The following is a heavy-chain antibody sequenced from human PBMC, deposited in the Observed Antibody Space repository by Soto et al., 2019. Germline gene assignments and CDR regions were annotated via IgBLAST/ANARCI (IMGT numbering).Heavy chain of an antibody. Sequence: GGSLRLSCVASGFTFSSYWMHWVRQAPGKGLVWVSRINSDGSSTSYADSVKGRFTISRDNAKNTLYLQMNSLRAEDTAVYYCARPMGIAARRGNYWGQGTLVTVSS. V-gene: IGHV3-74*01. CDR2: INSDGSST. CDR3: ARPMGIAARRGNY. CDR1: GFTFSSYW. J-gene: IGHJ4*02. D-gene: IGHD6-6*01.